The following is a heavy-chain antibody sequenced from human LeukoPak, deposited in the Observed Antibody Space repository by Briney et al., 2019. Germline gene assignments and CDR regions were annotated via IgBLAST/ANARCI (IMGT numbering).Heavy chain of an antibody. J-gene: IGHJ6*03. D-gene: IGHD3-10*01. CDR2: ISSSGSTI. CDR3: ARDGSGSSYMDV. V-gene: IGHV3-48*03. Sequence: GGSLRLSCAASGFTFSSYEMNWVRQAPGKGLEWVSYISSSGSTIYYADSVKGRFTISRDNAKNPLYLQMNSLRAEDTAVYYCARDGSGSSYMDVWGKGTTVTVSS. CDR1: GFTFSSYE.